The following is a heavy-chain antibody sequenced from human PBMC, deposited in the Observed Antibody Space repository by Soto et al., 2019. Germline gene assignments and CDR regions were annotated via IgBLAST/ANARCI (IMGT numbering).Heavy chain of an antibody. V-gene: IGHV3-23*01. CDR1: GFTFSSYA. J-gene: IGHJ3*02. CDR2: ISGRGDIT. D-gene: IGHD5-12*01. Sequence: PGGSLRLSCAASGFTFSSYAMGWVRQAPGKGLEWVSYISGRGDITYYADSVKGRFTISRDNSKNTLNLQMNSLRAEDTAVYYCPREGAYSDYRDAFDMWGQGTMVTVSS. CDR3: PREGAYSDYRDAFDM.